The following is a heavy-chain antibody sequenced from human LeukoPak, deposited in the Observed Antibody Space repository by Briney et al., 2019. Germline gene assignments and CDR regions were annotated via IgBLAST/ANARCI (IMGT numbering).Heavy chain of an antibody. CDR3: AKNPSSGYYLYYFDY. CDR2: ISGSGGST. CDR1: GVTFSTYA. D-gene: IGHD3-22*01. Sequence: GGSLRLSXAASGVTFSTYAMSWVRQAPGKGLEWVSAISGSGGSTHYADSVKGRFTISRDNSKNTLHLQMNSLRAEDTAVYYCAKNPSSGYYLYYFDYWGQGTLVTVSS. J-gene: IGHJ4*02. V-gene: IGHV3-23*01.